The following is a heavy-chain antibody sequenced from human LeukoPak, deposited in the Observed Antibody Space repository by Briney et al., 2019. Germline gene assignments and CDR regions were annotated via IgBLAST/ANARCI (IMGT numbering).Heavy chain of an antibody. V-gene: IGHV3-48*01. Sequence: GGSLRLSCAASGFTFSSYSMNWVRQTPGKGLEWISYISGSGNTKFYADSVRGRFTVSIDKDKNSVHLQMDSLRADDTAVYYCTSWGDTTAEYFQRWGQGTLVTVSS. CDR3: TSWGDTTAEYFQR. D-gene: IGHD2-21*02. J-gene: IGHJ1*01. CDR1: GFTFSSYS. CDR2: ISGSGNTK.